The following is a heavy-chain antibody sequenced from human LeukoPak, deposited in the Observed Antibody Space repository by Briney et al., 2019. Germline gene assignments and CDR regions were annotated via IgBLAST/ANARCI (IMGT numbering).Heavy chain of an antibody. D-gene: IGHD1-14*01. CDR1: GGSISSGGYY. J-gene: IGHJ5*02. Sequence: KPSETLSLTRTVSGGSISSGGYYWSWIRQHPGKGLEWIGYIYYSGSTYYNPSLKSRVTISVDTSKNQFSLKLSSVTAADTAVYYCARGLGIEASLRFDPWGQGTLVTVSS. CDR2: IYYSGST. V-gene: IGHV4-31*03. CDR3: ARGLGIEASLRFDP.